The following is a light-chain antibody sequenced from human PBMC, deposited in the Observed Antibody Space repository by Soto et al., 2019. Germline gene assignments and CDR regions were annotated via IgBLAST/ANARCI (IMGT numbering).Light chain of an antibody. CDR3: QQYGSSPWT. V-gene: IGKV3-20*01. Sequence: EIVLTQSPGTLSLSPGERATVSCRASQSVSSSYLAWYQQKPGQAPRLLIYGVSSRATGIPDRFSGSGSGTDFTLTISRLEPEDFALYYCQQYGSSPWTFGQGTKVEIK. J-gene: IGKJ1*01. CDR1: QSVSSSY. CDR2: GVS.